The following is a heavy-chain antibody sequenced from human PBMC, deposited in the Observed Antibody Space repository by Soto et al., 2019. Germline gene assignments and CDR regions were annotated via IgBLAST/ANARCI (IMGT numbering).Heavy chain of an antibody. J-gene: IGHJ6*02. Sequence: PSETLSLTCVVYGGSFSGYYWSWIRQPPGKGLEWIGEIHHSGSTNYNPSLKSRVTISVDTSKNQFSLKLSSVTAADTAVYYCARAEPYDFWSGSDYYYGMDVWGQGTTVTV. CDR1: GGSFSGYY. CDR2: IHHSGST. V-gene: IGHV4-34*01. CDR3: ARAEPYDFWSGSDYYYGMDV. D-gene: IGHD3-3*01.